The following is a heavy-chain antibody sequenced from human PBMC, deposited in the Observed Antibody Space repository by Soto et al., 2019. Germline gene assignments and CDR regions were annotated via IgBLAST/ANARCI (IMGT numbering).Heavy chain of an antibody. CDR3: ARDRSADRFVQYFQH. D-gene: IGHD6-19*01. Sequence: GGSLRLSCVASGFIFTSYSMVWVRLAPGKGLEWVASISSGSDSIFYADSVKGRFTVSRDNAKNSLFLQMNNLRVEDTAVYFCARDRSADRFVQYFQHWGQGTQVTVSS. CDR2: ISSGSDSI. V-gene: IGHV3-21*01. J-gene: IGHJ1*01. CDR1: GFIFTSYS.